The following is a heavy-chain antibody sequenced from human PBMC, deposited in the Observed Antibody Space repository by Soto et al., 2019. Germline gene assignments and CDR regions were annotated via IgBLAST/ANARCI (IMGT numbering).Heavy chain of an antibody. D-gene: IGHD2-21*01. V-gene: IGHV4-59*01. J-gene: IGHJ6*02. CDR1: GDSISDNS. CDR2: ISYTGST. Sequence: SETLSLTCTVSGDSISDNSWSWVRQPPGTGLEWMGYISYTGSTKYNPSLNSRVSISVDTSKIQISLRLSSVTAADPAVYYCASCISVADVSDGYNAYYYYYAMDVWGHGTTVTVSS. CDR3: ASCISVADVSDGYNAYYYYYAMDV.